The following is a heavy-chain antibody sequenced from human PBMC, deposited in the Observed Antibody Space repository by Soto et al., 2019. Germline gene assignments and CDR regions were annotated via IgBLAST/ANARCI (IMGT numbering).Heavy chain of an antibody. J-gene: IGHJ4*02. CDR2: IYHSGST. Sequence: QVQLQESGPGLVKPSGTLSLSCAVSGGSISSSHWWTWVRQPPGKGLEWIGEIYHSGSTNYNPSQKRRVTRSVDTSRNQFSLNLSFVTAADTAVYYCASSGGGEDYWGQGILVTVSS. CDR1: GGSISSSHW. CDR3: ASSGGGEDY. D-gene: IGHD3-16*01. V-gene: IGHV4-4*02.